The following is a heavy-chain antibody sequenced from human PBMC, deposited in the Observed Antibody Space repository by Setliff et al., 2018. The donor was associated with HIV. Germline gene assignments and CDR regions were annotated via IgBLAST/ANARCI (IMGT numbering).Heavy chain of an antibody. CDR2: ISSSSSYI. Sequence: GGSLRLSCAASGFTFSSYNMNWVRQAPGKGLEWVSSISSSSSYIYYADSVKGRLPISRDTAKNSLYLQMNSLRTEDTSVYYCARGYCDTSGCLRGGDVSWGQGTLVTVSS. J-gene: IGHJ5*02. D-gene: IGHD3-22*01. CDR3: ARGYCDTSGCLRGGDVS. V-gene: IGHV3-21*01. CDR1: GFTFSSYN.